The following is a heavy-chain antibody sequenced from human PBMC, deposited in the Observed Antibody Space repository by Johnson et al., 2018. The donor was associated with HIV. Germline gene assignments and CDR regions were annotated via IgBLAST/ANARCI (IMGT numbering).Heavy chain of an antibody. CDR3: ARLPSGYSRDAFDI. V-gene: IGHV3-30*04. D-gene: IGHD5-18*01. Sequence: VLLVESGGGVVQPGRSLRLSCAASGFTFSSYAMHWVRQAPGQGLEWVAVISYDGSNKYYADSVKGRFTISRDNSKNTLYLQMNSLRPEDTAVYYCARLPSGYSRDAFDIWGQGTMVTVSS. J-gene: IGHJ3*02. CDR2: ISYDGSNK. CDR1: GFTFSSYA.